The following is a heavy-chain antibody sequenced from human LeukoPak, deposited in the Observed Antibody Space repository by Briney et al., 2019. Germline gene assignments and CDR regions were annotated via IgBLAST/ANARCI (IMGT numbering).Heavy chain of an antibody. CDR1: GFTFSSYC. Sequence: GGSLRLFCAASGFTFSSYCMSWVRQAPGEGLEWVANIKEDGSEKNYVDSVKGRFTISRDNAKNSQYLQINSLRVEDTAVYYCARSGSDFDCWGQGTLVSVSS. V-gene: IGHV3-7*01. CDR3: ARSGSDFDC. D-gene: IGHD1-26*01. CDR2: IKEDGSEK. J-gene: IGHJ4*02.